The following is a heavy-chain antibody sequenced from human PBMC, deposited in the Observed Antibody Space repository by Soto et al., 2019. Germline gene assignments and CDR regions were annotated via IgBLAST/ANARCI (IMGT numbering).Heavy chain of an antibody. CDR2: IYYSGST. V-gene: IGHV4-39*01. J-gene: IGHJ4*02. D-gene: IGHD6-19*01. CDR3: ARITFGLIAVAGTESY. CDR1: GGSISSSSYY. Sequence: QLQLQESGPGLVKPSETLSLTCTVSGGSISSSSYYWGWIRQPPGKGLEWIGSIYYSGSTCYNPSLKSRVTISVDTSKNQFSLKLSSVTAADTAVYYCARITFGLIAVAGTESYWGQGTLVTVSS.